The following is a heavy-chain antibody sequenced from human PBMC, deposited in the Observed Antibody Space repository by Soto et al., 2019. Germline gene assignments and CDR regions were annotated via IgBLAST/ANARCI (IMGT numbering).Heavy chain of an antibody. CDR1: GGSISSYY. D-gene: IGHD3-3*01. Sequence: SETLSLTCTVSGGSISSYYWSWIRQPPGKGLEWIGYIYYSGSTNYNPSLKSRVTISVDTSKNQFSLKLSSVTAADTAVYYCAGTYYDFWSGYYPNWFGPWGQGTLVTVS. CDR2: IYYSGST. V-gene: IGHV4-59*08. J-gene: IGHJ5*02. CDR3: AGTYYDFWSGYYPNWFGP.